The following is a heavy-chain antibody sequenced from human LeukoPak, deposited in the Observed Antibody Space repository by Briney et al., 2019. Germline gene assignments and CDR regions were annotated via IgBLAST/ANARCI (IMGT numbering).Heavy chain of an antibody. CDR3: ARVDDWNALEY. J-gene: IGHJ4*02. CDR2: IYYSGTTT. Sequence: SETLSLTCTVSGGSLNNYYWSWIRQPPGKALEWIGYIYYSGTTTNYNPSLKSRVTISVGTSENQFSLKLNSVAAADTALYYCARVDDWNALEYWGQGTLVTVSS. V-gene: IGHV4-59*01. CDR1: GGSLNNYY. D-gene: IGHD1-1*01.